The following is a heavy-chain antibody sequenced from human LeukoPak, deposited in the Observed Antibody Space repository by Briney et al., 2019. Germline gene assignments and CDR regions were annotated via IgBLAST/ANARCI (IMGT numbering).Heavy chain of an antibody. CDR2: ISSSGSTI. J-gene: IGHJ4*02. CDR3: ARDGDSSGYYYANPYFDY. D-gene: IGHD3-22*01. Sequence: PGGSLRLSCAASGFTFSDYYMSWVRQAPGKGLEWVSYISSSGSTIYYADSVKGRFTISRDNAKNSLYLQMNSLRAEDTAVYYCARDGDSSGYYYANPYFDYWGQGTLVTVSS. CDR1: GFTFSDYY. V-gene: IGHV3-11*04.